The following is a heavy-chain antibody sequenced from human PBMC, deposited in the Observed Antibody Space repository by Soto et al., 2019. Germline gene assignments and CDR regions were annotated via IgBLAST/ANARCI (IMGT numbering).Heavy chain of an antibody. D-gene: IGHD7-27*01. J-gene: IGHJ4*02. CDR3: ARTGDYFVDY. Sequence: PSQTLSLTCAISGDSVSSKNAAWHWIRQSPSRGLEWLGRTYYRSKWSSNYAISVRSRITINPDTSKNQFSLQLRSVTPDDTGVYYCARTGDYFVDYWGQGTLVTVSS. CDR1: GDSVSSKNAA. CDR2: TYYRSKWSS. V-gene: IGHV6-1*01.